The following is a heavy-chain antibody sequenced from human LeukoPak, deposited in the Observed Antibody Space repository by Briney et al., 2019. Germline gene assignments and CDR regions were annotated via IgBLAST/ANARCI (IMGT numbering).Heavy chain of an antibody. Sequence: SETLSLTCTVSGGSISSGSYYWSWIRQPAGKGLEWIGRIYTSGSTNYNPSLKSRVTISVDTSKNQFSLKLSSVTAADTAVYYCARGGLPAATSPYFDYWGQGTLVTVSS. V-gene: IGHV4-61*02. J-gene: IGHJ4*02. CDR2: IYTSGST. CDR3: ARGGLPAATSPYFDY. D-gene: IGHD2-2*01. CDR1: GGSISSGSYY.